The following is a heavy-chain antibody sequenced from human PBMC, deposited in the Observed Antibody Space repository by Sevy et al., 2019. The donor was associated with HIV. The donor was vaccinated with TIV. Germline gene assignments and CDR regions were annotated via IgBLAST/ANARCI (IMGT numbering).Heavy chain of an antibody. CDR1: GGSFSGYY. V-gene: IGHV4-34*01. J-gene: IGHJ4*02. CDR2: INHSGST. D-gene: IGHD6-13*01. CDR3: ARASRIAAAELNFDY. Sequence: SETLSLTCAVYGGSFSGYYWSWIRQPPGKGLEWIGEINHSGSTKYNPSLKSRVTISVDTSKNQFSLKLSSVTAADTAVYYCARASRIAAAELNFDYWGQGTLVTVSS.